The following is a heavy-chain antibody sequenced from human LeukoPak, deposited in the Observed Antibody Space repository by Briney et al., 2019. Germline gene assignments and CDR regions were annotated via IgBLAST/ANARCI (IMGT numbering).Heavy chain of an antibody. CDR3: ASSPLRVRGVLDY. CDR1: GGSISSSSYY. J-gene: IGHJ4*02. Sequence: PSETLSLTCTVSGGSISSSSYYWGWIRQPPGKGLEWIGSIYYSGSTYYNPSLKSRVTISVDTSKNQFSLKLSSVTAADTAVYYCASSPLRVRGVLDYWGQGTLVTVSS. CDR2: IYYSGST. V-gene: IGHV4-39*07. D-gene: IGHD3-10*01.